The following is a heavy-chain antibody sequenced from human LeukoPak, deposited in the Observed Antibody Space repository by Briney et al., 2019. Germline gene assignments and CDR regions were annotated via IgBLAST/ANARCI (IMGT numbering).Heavy chain of an antibody. V-gene: IGHV3-23*01. J-gene: IGHJ4*02. Sequence: PGGSLRLSCAASGFTFSSYAMSWVRQAPGKGLEWVSAISGSGGSTYYAVSVKGRFTISRDNSKNTLYLQMNSLRAEDTAVYYCAKVGSCSSTSCYGTGFDYWGQGTLVTVSS. D-gene: IGHD2-2*01. CDR3: AKVGSCSSTSCYGTGFDY. CDR2: ISGSGGST. CDR1: GFTFSSYA.